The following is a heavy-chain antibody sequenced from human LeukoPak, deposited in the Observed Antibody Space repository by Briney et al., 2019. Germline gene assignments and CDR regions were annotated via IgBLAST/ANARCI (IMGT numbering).Heavy chain of an antibody. CDR2: ISSSGSTI. Sequence: GGSLRLSCAASGFTFSDYYMSWIREAPGRGLEWGSYISSSGSTIYYAVSVKGRFTISRDNAKNSLYLQMNSLRAEDTAVYYCARDFWSVNVWGKGTTVTVSS. CDR3: ARDFWSVNV. D-gene: IGHD3-3*01. V-gene: IGHV3-11*01. CDR1: GFTFSDYY. J-gene: IGHJ6*04.